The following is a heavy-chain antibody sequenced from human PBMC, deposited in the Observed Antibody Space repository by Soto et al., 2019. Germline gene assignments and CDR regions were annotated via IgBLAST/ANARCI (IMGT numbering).Heavy chain of an antibody. CDR2: IATYNSNK. J-gene: IGHJ5*02. CDR3: ARVLRGVVNWFDP. V-gene: IGHV1-18*01. CDR1: GDTFTNFG. D-gene: IGHD3-10*01. Sequence: ASVKVSCKTSGDTFTNFGLSWVRQAPGQGLEWMGWIATYNSNKNYAQKFQGRLTLTTDTSTSTGYMELKSLEYDDTAVYYCARVLRGVVNWFDPWGQGALVTVSS.